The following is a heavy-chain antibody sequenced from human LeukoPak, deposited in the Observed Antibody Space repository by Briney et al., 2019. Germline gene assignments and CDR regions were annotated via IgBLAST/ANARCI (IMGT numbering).Heavy chain of an antibody. CDR3: ARDPTGMGYGSGYDY. D-gene: IGHD6-19*01. J-gene: IGHJ4*02. V-gene: IGHV3-33*01. CDR1: GFTFSSYG. Sequence: GGSLRLSCAASGFTFSSYGMHWGRQAPGKGLEWVAVIWYDGGNKHYADSVKGRFTISRDNSKNTLYLQMNSLRAEDTAVYYCARDPTGMGYGSGYDYWGQGTLVTVSS. CDR2: IWYDGGNK.